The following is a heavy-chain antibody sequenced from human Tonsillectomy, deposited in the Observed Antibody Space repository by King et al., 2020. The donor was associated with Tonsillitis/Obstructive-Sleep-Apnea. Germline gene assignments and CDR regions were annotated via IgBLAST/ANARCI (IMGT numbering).Heavy chain of an antibody. CDR1: GYSFSNYW. CDR3: ARLGPLSGNYGGDY. CDR2: IYPGDSDT. D-gene: IGHD1-26*01. J-gene: IGHJ4*02. V-gene: IGHV5-51*03. Sequence: EVQLVQSGAEVKKPGESLKISCKGSGYSFSNYWIGWVRQMPGKGLAWMGIIYPGDSDTRYSPSFQGQGTIPVHKSISTAYLQWSSLKASDTAMYYCARLGPLSGNYGGDYWGQGTLVTVSS.